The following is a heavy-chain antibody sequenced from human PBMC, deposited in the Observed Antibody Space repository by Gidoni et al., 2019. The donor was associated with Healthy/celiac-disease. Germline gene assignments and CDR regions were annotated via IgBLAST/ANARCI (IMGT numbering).Heavy chain of an antibody. J-gene: IGHJ6*02. CDR1: GGSVSTGSYS. CDR3: ARDEGGATSYYYYGMDV. CDR2: IYYSGST. Sequence: QAQLQESGPGLVKPSETLSLTCTVSGGSVSTGSYSWSWLRPPPGKGLEWIGYIYYSGSTNYNPSLKSRVTISVDTSKNQFSLKLSSVTAADTAVYYCARDEGGATSYYYYGMDVWGQGTTVTVSS. D-gene: IGHD1-26*01. V-gene: IGHV4-61*01.